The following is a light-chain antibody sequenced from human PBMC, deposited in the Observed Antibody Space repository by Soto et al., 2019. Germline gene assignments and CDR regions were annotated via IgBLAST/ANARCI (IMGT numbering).Light chain of an antibody. J-gene: IGKJ3*01. V-gene: IGKV3-20*01. CDR1: QSVSSSY. Sequence: EIVLTQSPGTLSLSPGERATLSCRASQSVSSSYLAWYQQKPGHAPRLLIYGASSRATGIPDRFSGSGSGTDFTLNISRLDPEHFAVYYGQQYGSSPRCTFGPATKVDI. CDR3: QQYGSSPRCT. CDR2: GAS.